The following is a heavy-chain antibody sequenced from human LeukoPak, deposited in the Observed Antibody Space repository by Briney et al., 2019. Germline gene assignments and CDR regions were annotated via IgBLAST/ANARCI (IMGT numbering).Heavy chain of an antibody. CDR1: GFTFSTYN. CDR2: ISTGATYI. Sequence: ESLKNSCAASGFTFSTYNINWVRQAPGKGLEWVASISTGATYIQYADSLKDRFTISRDDAKSYLHLQITTLRVDDTPVYYRARCFQDANGYQLTLKNCGQGTLVTVSS. CDR3: ARCFQDANGYQLTLKN. V-gene: IGHV3-21*01. J-gene: IGHJ4*02. D-gene: IGHD2-8*01.